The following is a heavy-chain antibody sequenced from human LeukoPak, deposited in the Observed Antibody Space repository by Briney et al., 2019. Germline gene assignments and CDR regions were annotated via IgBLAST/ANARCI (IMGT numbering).Heavy chain of an antibody. Sequence: PGGSLRLSCEATGVMFSSYWMTWFRQAPGKGLEWVANIKQDGSEKYYVDSMRGRFTISRDNAKNSLYLQMNILRAEDTAVYYCAREISSWYRSEGRFDPWGQGTLVTVSS. CDR2: IKQDGSEK. CDR3: AREISSWYRSEGRFDP. J-gene: IGHJ5*02. CDR1: GVMFSSYW. D-gene: IGHD6-13*01. V-gene: IGHV3-7*01.